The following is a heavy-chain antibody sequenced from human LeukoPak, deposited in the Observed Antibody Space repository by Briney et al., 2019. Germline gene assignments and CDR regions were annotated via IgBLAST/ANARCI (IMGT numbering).Heavy chain of an antibody. D-gene: IGHD6-19*01. CDR1: GITFSSYV. J-gene: IGHJ6*02. V-gene: IGHV3-23*01. CDR2: ITGSGGTT. CDR3: ARPQYSSGLYGMDV. Sequence: GGSLRLSCAASGITFSSYVMSWVRQAPGKGLEWVSAITGSGGTTYYADFVKGRFTISRDNAKNSLYLQMNSLRAEDTAVYYCARPQYSSGLYGMDVWGQGTTVTVSS.